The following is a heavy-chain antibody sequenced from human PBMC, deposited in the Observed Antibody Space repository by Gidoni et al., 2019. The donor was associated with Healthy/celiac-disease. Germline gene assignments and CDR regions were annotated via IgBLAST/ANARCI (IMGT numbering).Heavy chain of an antibody. CDR2: TYYRTKFDN. V-gene: IGHV6-1*01. D-gene: IGHD6-19*01. CDR1: GDGVTSNSAA. Sequence: QVQRQQPGPGLVKPSHTLALTCAISGDGVTSNSAAWNWIRQSPSRGLEWLGRTYYRTKFDNDYAVSVKSRITINPHTAKNQFSLQLKSVTPEDTAVYYCARGRSAGPYYFDYWGQGTLVTVSS. J-gene: IGHJ4*02. CDR3: ARGRSAGPYYFDY.